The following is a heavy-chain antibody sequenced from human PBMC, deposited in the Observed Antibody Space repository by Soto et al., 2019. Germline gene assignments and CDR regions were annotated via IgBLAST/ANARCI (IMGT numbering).Heavy chain of an antibody. CDR1: GFTFSDHY. Sequence: EVELVESGGGLVQPGGSLRLSCAASGFTFSDHYIDWVRQAPGKGLEWVGRSRNKANSYTTEYAASVQGRFTISRDDSQNSLFLQMNSLKTGDTAVYYCARMSRYYSFDYWGQGILVTVSS. CDR2: SRNKANSYTT. J-gene: IGHJ4*02. D-gene: IGHD3-3*01. V-gene: IGHV3-72*01. CDR3: ARMSRYYSFDY.